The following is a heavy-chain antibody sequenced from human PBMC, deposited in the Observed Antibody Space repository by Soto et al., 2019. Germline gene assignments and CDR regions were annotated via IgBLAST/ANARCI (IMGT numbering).Heavy chain of an antibody. V-gene: IGHV3-30-3*01. CDR2: ISYDGSNK. D-gene: IGHD3-3*01. J-gene: IGHJ6*02. CDR3: AREVLRFLEWYGKDV. CDR1: GFTFSSYA. Sequence: PGGSLRLSCAASGFTFSSYAMHWVRQAPGKGLEWVAVISYDGSNKYYADSVKGRFTISRDNSKNTLYLQMNSLRAEDTAVYYCAREVLRFLEWYGKDVWGQGTTVTV.